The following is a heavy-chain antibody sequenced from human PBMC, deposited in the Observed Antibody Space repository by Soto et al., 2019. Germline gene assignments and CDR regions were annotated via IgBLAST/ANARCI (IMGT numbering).Heavy chain of an antibody. D-gene: IGHD2-21*01. Sequence: GASVKVSCKASGYTFTSYDINWVRQATGQGLEWMGWMNPNSGNTGYAQKFQGRVTMTRNTSISTAYMELSSLRSEDTAVYYCARGSRTYCGGDCPDAFAIRGQGTMVTVSS. J-gene: IGHJ3*02. V-gene: IGHV1-8*01. CDR2: MNPNSGNT. CDR1: GYTFTSYD. CDR3: ARGSRTYCGGDCPDAFAI.